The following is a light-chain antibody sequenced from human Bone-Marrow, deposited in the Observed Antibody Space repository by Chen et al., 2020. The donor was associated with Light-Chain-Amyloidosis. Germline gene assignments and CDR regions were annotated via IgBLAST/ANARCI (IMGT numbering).Light chain of an antibody. Sequence: IVLTQSPGTLSSSPGEGANLSCRASQTISSNYLTCYQQKFGQAPRLLIYGSSSRATGIPDRFTGSGSGKDFTLTINRLEPEDFAMYYCQQYGTSPLTVGGGTKVEIK. CDR3: QQYGTSPLT. CDR2: GSS. CDR1: QTISSNY. J-gene: IGKJ4*01. V-gene: IGKV3-20*01.